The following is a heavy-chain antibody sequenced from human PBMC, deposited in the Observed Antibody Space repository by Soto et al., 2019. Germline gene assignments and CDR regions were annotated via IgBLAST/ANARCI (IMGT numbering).Heavy chain of an antibody. Sequence: GASVKVSCKASGGTFSSYAISWVRQAPGQGLEWMGGIIPIFGTANYAQKFQGRVTITADESTSTAYMELSSLRSEDTAVYYCARAAGYSYGYVSHWFDPWGQGTLVTVS. J-gene: IGHJ5*02. D-gene: IGHD5-18*01. CDR1: GGTFSSYA. V-gene: IGHV1-69*13. CDR3: ARAAGYSYGYVSHWFDP. CDR2: IIPIFGTA.